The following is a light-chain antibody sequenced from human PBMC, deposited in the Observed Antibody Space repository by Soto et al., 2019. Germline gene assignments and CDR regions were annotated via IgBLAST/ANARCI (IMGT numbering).Light chain of an antibody. CDR2: AVS. Sequence: QSVLTQPASVSGSPGHSITISCTGTSSDVGGYNHVSWYQHSPGKDPKLILFAVSYRPSGVSHRFSGYKSGNTASLTISGLQAEDEADYYCCSYTSLSTVVFGGGTKLTVL. CDR3: CSYTSLSTVV. J-gene: IGLJ2*01. V-gene: IGLV2-14*01. CDR1: SSDVGGYNH.